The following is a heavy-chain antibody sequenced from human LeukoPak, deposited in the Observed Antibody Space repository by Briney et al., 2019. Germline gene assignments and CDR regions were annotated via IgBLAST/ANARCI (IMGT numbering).Heavy chain of an antibody. D-gene: IGHD2-21*02. CDR2: INAYNGNT. V-gene: IGHV1-18*01. Sequence: GASVKVSCKASGYTFTSYGISWVRQAPGQGLEWMGWINAYNGNTNYAQKLQGRVTMTTDTSTSTAYMELRNLRSDDTAVYYCARGKTMVYCGGDCYRFDNWGQGTLVTVSS. CDR3: ARGKTMVYCGGDCYRFDN. J-gene: IGHJ4*02. CDR1: GYTFTSYG.